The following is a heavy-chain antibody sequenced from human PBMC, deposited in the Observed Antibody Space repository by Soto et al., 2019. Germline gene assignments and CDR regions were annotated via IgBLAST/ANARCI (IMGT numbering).Heavy chain of an antibody. CDR2: IDPSDSYT. Sequence: GESLKISCKGSGYSFTSYWISWVRQMPGKGLEWMGRIDPSDSYTNYSPSFQGHVTISADKSISTAYQQWSSLRASDTAIYYCAKRKDASGSAYFFNGMDVWGQGTTVT. CDR3: AKRKDASGSAYFFNGMDV. V-gene: IGHV5-10-1*01. J-gene: IGHJ6*02. D-gene: IGHD3-10*01. CDR1: GYSFTSYW.